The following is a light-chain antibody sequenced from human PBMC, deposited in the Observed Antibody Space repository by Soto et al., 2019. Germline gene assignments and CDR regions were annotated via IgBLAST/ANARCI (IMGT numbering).Light chain of an antibody. CDR1: SSDVGGYNY. Sequence: QSVLTQPASVSGSPGQSITISCTGTSSDVGGYNYVSWYQHHPGKAPKVMIYHVTNRPSGVSNRFSGSKSGNTASLPISGLQAEDEADYYCNSYTSTSTPYVFGTGTKLTVL. CDR2: HVT. CDR3: NSYTSTSTPYV. J-gene: IGLJ1*01. V-gene: IGLV2-14*03.